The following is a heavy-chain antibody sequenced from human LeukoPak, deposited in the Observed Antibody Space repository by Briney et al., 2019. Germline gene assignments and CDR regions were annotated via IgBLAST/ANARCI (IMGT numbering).Heavy chain of an antibody. V-gene: IGHV3-9*01. CDR3: AKDTGGNGAYFYAMDV. J-gene: IGHJ6*02. CDR1: GFAFHNYA. D-gene: IGHD4-23*01. CDR2: INWNSDTK. Sequence: GGSLRLSCVGSGFAFHNYAMHWVRRPPGKGLEWGSAINWNSDTKAYADSVKGRFTISRDRARNSLYLQMDSLRPGDTALYYCAKDTGGNGAYFYAMDVWGQGTSVTVSS.